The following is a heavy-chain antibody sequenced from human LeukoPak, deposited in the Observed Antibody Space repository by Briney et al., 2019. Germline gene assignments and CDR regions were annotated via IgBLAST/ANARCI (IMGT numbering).Heavy chain of an antibody. V-gene: IGHV5-51*01. CDR2: IHPGVSDT. CDR3: AIRIRGDGCGGSCHDDAFDI. CDR1: GYSFTSYW. Sequence: GESLKISCKGSGYSFTSYWIGWVRQMPGKGLEWMGIIHPGVSDTRYSPSFQGQVTFSADKSISTAHLPWSSLKASDTAMYYCAIRIRGDGCGGSCHDDAFDIWGQGTMVTVSS. J-gene: IGHJ3*02. D-gene: IGHD2-15*01.